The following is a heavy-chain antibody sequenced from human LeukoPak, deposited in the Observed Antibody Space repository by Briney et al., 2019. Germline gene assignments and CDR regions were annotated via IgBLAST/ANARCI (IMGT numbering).Heavy chain of an antibody. CDR3: ARVTLWQWLAPFDY. J-gene: IGHJ4*02. V-gene: IGHV3-7*03. CDR1: GFTFSSYW. Sequence: GGSLRLSCAASGFTFSSYWMSWVRQAPGKGLEWVANIKQDGSEKYYVDSVKGRFTISRDNAKNSLYLQMNSLRAEDTAVYYCARVTLWQWLAPFDYWGQGTLVTVS. D-gene: IGHD6-19*01. CDR2: IKQDGSEK.